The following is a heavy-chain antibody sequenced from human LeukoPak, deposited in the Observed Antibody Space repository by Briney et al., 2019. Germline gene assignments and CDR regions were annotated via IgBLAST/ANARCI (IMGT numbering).Heavy chain of an antibody. CDR2: IYYSGST. V-gene: IGHV4-59*01. J-gene: IGHJ4*02. CDR1: GGSISSYY. D-gene: IGHD2-15*01. CDR3: AKLPGSLISHPLLVVAATPVNY. Sequence: SETLSLICTVSGGSISSYYWSWIRRPPGKGLEWIGYIYYSGSTNYNPSLKSRVTISVDTSKNQFSLKLSSVTAADTAVYYCAKLPGSLISHPLLVVAATPVNYWGQGTLVTVSS.